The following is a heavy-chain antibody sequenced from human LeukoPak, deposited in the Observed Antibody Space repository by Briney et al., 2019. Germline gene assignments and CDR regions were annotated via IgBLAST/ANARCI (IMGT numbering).Heavy chain of an antibody. J-gene: IGHJ4*02. CDR2: ISGGSGSST. Sequence: GGSLRLSCAASGFTFSNVWMSWVRQAPGKGLEWFSAISGGSGSSTYYADAVKGRFTISRDNSKTTLYLEMNSLRAEDTAVYYCAKGSSSGWPYFFDYWGQGTLVTVSS. CDR1: GFTFSNVW. D-gene: IGHD6-19*01. CDR3: AKGSSSGWPYFFDY. V-gene: IGHV3-23*01.